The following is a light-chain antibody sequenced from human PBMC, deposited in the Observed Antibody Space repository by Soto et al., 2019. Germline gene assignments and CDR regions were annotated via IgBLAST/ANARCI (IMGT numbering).Light chain of an antibody. Sequence: QSALTQPPSASGTPGQSLTSSCAGSSSNIGSHYVYWYQHLPGTAPKRLIFRDGQRPSGVPDRFFGSKSGTSASLAISGLRSEDEAHYYCAVWDASLTGWVFGGGTKLTVL. CDR3: AVWDASLTGWV. CDR2: RDG. J-gene: IGLJ3*02. V-gene: IGLV1-47*01. CDR1: SSNIGSHY.